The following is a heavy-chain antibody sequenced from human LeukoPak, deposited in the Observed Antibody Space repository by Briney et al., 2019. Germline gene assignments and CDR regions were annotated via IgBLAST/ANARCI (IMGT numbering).Heavy chain of an antibody. CDR2: IYYGGST. D-gene: IGHD5-24*01. J-gene: IGHJ4*02. V-gene: IGHV4-39*07. Sequence: PSETLSLTCTVSGGSISSGSYYWGWIRQPPGKGLEWIVSIYYGGSTYYNPSLKSRVTISVDTSKNQFSLKLSSVTAADTAVYYCARDGPRGYKDYWGQGTLVTVSS. CDR1: GGSISSGSYY. CDR3: ARDGPRGYKDY.